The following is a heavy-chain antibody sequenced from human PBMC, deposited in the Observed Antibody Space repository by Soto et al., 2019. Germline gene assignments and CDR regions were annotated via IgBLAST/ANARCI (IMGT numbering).Heavy chain of an antibody. CDR2: IYPGDSDT. J-gene: IGHJ6*02. V-gene: IGHV5-51*01. D-gene: IGHD3-10*01. Sequence: KVSCKASGYTFTSYGISWVRQAPGQGLEWMGIIYPGDSDTRYSPSFQGQVTISADKSISTAYLQWSSLKASDTAMYYCARHYYYGSGSYARYYYYYGMDVWGQGTTVTVSS. CDR1: GYTFTSYG. CDR3: ARHYYYGSGSYARYYYYYGMDV.